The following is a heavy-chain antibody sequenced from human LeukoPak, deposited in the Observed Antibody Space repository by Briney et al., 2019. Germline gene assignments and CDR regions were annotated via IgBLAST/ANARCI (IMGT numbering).Heavy chain of an antibody. D-gene: IGHD6-13*01. CDR1: GFTVSNNY. CDR3: AGDGGAAAGY. Sequence: GGSLRLSCAASGFTVSNNYMSWVRQAPGKGLGWVSVMYRGGSTYYADSVQGRFTMSRDNSKNTLYLQMNSLRAEDTAVYYCAGDGGAAAGYWGQGTLVTVSS. CDR2: MYRGGST. J-gene: IGHJ4*02. V-gene: IGHV3-66*01.